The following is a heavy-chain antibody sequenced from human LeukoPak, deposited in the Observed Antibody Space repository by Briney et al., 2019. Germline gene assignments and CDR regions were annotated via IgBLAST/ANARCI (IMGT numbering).Heavy chain of an antibody. CDR2: LSGDGITT. Sequence: GGSLRLSCAASDFTFSSHWMYWVRQAPGKGLVWVARLSGDGITTRHADSVKGRFTISRDNAKNTLYLQMNSLRVEDTALYYCARGIASSRSVAIDLWGQGTLAAVSS. CDR3: ARGIASSRSVAIDL. J-gene: IGHJ4*02. V-gene: IGHV3-74*01. CDR1: DFTFSSHW. D-gene: IGHD6-13*01.